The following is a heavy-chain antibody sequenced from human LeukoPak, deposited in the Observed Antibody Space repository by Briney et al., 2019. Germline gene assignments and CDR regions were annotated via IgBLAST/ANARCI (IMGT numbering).Heavy chain of an antibody. V-gene: IGHV1-69*13. CDR1: GGTFSSYA. CDR3: ARPNYDYVWGSYGYYFDY. D-gene: IGHD3-16*01. J-gene: IGHJ4*02. Sequence: ASVKVSCKASGGTFSSYAISWVRQAPGQGLEWMGGIIPIFGTANYAQKFQGRVTITADESTSTAHMELSSLRSEDTAVYYCARPNYDYVWGSYGYYFDYWGQGTLVTVSS. CDR2: IIPIFGTA.